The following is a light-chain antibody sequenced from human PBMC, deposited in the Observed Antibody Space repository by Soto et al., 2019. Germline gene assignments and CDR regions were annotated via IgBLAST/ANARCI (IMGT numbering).Light chain of an antibody. CDR2: GAS. J-gene: IGKJ1*01. V-gene: IGKV3-15*01. CDR3: QQYNNWPRVT. CDR1: HSVSSN. Sequence: EIVMTQSPATLSVSPGERATLSCRASHSVSSNLAWYPQNPGKAPRLLIYGASTRTTGIPARFSGSGSGTEFTLTIGSVQSEDFAVYNCQQYNNWPRVTYGQGTKVEI.